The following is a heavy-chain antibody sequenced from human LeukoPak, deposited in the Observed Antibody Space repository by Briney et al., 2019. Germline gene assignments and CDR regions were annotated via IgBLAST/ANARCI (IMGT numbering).Heavy chain of an antibody. J-gene: IGHJ4*02. V-gene: IGHV4-34*01. CDR3: AREGAARPTLGY. CDR1: GGSFSGYY. CDR2: INHSGST. D-gene: IGHD6-6*01. Sequence: PSETLSLTCAVYGGSFSGYYWSWIRQPPGKGLEWIGEINHSGSTNYNPSLKSRVTISVDTSKNQFSLKLSSVTAEATAVYYCAREGAARPTLGYWGQGTLVTVSS.